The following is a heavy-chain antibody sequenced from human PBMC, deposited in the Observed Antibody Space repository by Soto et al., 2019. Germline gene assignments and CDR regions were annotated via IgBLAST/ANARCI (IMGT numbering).Heavy chain of an antibody. D-gene: IGHD3-22*01. CDR2: IIPIFGTA. Sequence: GASVKVSCKASGGTFSSYAISWVRQAPGQGLEWMGGIIPIFGTANYAQKFQGRVTITADESTSTAYMELSSLRSEDTAVYYCERDGEYDSSGYYGPFDYWGQGTLVTVPQ. CDR3: ERDGEYDSSGYYGPFDY. J-gene: IGHJ4*02. CDR1: GGTFSSYA. V-gene: IGHV1-69*13.